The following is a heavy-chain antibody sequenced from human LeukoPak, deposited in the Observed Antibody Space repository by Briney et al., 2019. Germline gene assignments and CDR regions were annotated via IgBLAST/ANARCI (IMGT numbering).Heavy chain of an antibody. Sequence: GGSLRLSCAASGFTFSTSSMHWVRQAPGKGLVWVSRINGDGSGINYADSVKGRFSVSRANAKNTLYLQMNSLRAEGTAVYFCARSINWYYDLWGRGTLVTVSS. CDR2: INGDGSGI. CDR1: GFTFSTSS. V-gene: IGHV3-74*01. D-gene: IGHD3-10*01. J-gene: IGHJ2*01. CDR3: ARSINWYYDL.